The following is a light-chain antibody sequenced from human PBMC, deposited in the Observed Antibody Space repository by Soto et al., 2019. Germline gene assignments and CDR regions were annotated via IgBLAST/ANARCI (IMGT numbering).Light chain of an antibody. V-gene: IGKV3-15*01. J-gene: IGKJ1*01. Sequence: EIDMTQSPATLSVSPGERATLSCRASQSVSSNLAWYQQKPGQAPRLLIYGASTRATGIPARFSGSGSGTELTLTISSLQSEDLAVYFCQQYNNWPWTFGQGTKVDIK. CDR2: GAS. CDR1: QSVSSN. CDR3: QQYNNWPWT.